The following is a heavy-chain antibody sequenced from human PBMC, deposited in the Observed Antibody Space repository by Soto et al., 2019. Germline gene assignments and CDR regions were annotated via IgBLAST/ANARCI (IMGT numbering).Heavy chain of an antibody. V-gene: IGHV1-18*01. CDR2: ISACNGNT. Sequence: ASVKVSCKASGDTFASFGFSWVRQAPGQGLEWLGWISACNGNTHYAQKVRDRVTLTTDTSTNTAYMELRSLTSDDTAVYYCARDKEPITDRILHYWGQATRVTVSS. CDR3: ARDKEPITDRILHY. CDR1: GDTFASFG. J-gene: IGHJ4*02. D-gene: IGHD3-10*01.